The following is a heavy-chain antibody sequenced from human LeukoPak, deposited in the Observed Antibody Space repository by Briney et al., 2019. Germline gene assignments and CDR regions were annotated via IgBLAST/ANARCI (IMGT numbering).Heavy chain of an antibody. V-gene: IGHV3-30*04. CDR1: GFTFSSYA. CDR2: ISYDGSNK. J-gene: IGHJ4*02. CDR3: ARDNFDSSGYPDY. Sequence: QAGGSLRLSCAASGFTFSSYAMHWVRQAPGKGLEWVAVISYDGSNKYYADSVKGRFTISRDNSKNTLYLQMNSLRAEDTAVYYCARDNFDSSGYPDYWGQGTLVTVSS. D-gene: IGHD3-22*01.